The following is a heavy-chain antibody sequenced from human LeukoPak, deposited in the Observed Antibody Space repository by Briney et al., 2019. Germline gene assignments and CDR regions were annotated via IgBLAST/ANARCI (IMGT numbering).Heavy chain of an antibody. CDR2: IYYSGST. J-gene: IGHJ4*02. Sequence: SETLSLTCTVSGGSVSSGSYYWSWIRQPPGKGLEWIGYIYYSGSTNYNPSLKSRVPISVDTSKNQFSLKLSSVTAADTAVYYCARDWGGYYYFDYWGQGTLVTVSS. D-gene: IGHD3-16*01. CDR1: GGSVSSGSYY. V-gene: IGHV4-61*01. CDR3: ARDWGGYYYFDY.